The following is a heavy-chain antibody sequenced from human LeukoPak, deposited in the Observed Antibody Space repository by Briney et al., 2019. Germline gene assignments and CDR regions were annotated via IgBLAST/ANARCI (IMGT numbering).Heavy chain of an antibody. Sequence: PGGSLRLSCAASGFSFSGYWMHWVRQAPGKGLVWISRINSDGSTTNYADSVNGRFTISRDNSKNTLYLQMNSLRAEDTAVYYCARELVVVITSDAFDIWGQGTMVTVSS. J-gene: IGHJ3*02. CDR1: GFSFSGYW. CDR3: ARELVVVITSDAFDI. D-gene: IGHD3-22*01. V-gene: IGHV3-74*01. CDR2: INSDGSTT.